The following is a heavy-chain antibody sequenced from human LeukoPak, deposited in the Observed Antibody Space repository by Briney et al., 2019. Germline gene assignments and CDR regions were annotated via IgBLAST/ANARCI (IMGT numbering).Heavy chain of an antibody. D-gene: IGHD1-1*01. CDR3: AREGGPTGGAQDY. CDR1: GYTFTGYY. CDR2: ISAYNGNT. Sequence: ASVKVSCKASGYTFTGYYMHWVRQAPGQGLEWMGWISAYNGNTHYAQKVQDRVTMTTDTSTSTAYMELRSLRSDDTAVYYCAREGGPTGGAQDYWGQGTLVTVSS. J-gene: IGHJ4*02. V-gene: IGHV1-18*04.